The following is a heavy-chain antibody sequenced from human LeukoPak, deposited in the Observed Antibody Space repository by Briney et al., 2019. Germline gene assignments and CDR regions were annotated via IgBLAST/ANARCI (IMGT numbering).Heavy chain of an antibody. CDR1: GFTFSSYT. V-gene: IGHV3-21*01. CDR2: IRSSSSYI. CDR3: ARGIDDYIWGSPIDY. Sequence: GGSLGLSCAASGFTFSSYTMNWVRQAPGKGLEWVSSIRSSSSYIYYADSLKGRFTISRDNAKNSVYLQMNSLRPEDTAVYYCARGIDDYIWGSPIDYWGQGTLVTVSS. J-gene: IGHJ4*02. D-gene: IGHD3-16*01.